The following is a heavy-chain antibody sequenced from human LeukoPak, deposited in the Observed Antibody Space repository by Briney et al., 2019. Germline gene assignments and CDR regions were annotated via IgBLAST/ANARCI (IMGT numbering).Heavy chain of an antibody. CDR3: ARDPGDIVAMGAFDI. V-gene: IGHV4-61*02. Sequence: SETLSLTCTVSGGSISSSSYYWGWIRQPAGKGLEWIGRIYTSGSTNYNPSLKSRVTISVDTSKNQFSLKLSSVTAADTAVYYCARDPGDIVAMGAFDIWGQGTMVTVSS. CDR1: GGSISSSSYY. J-gene: IGHJ3*02. D-gene: IGHD5-12*01. CDR2: IYTSGST.